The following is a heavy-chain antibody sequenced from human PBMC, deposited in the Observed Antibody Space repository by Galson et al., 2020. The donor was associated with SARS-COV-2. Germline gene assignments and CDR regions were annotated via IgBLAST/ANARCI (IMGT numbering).Heavy chain of an antibody. CDR3: ARDSGLSRYFDY. J-gene: IGHJ4*02. CDR1: GFSFSSYG. CDR2: IWFDGSNK. V-gene: IGHV3-33*01. D-gene: IGHD2-2*01. Sequence: GESLKISCAASGFSFSSYGMHWVRQAPGKGLEWVAVIWFDGSNKYYVDSVKGRFTISRDNSKNTLYLQMNSLRAEDTAEYYCARDSGLSRYFDYWGQGTLVTVSS.